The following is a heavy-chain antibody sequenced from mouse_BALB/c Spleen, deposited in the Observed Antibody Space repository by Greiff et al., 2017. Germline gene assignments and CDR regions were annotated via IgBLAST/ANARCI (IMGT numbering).Heavy chain of an antibody. D-gene: IGHD2-4*01. J-gene: IGHJ4*01. Sequence: DLVKPGASVKLSCKASGYTFTSYWINWIKQRPGQGLEWIGRIAPGSGSTYYNEMFKGKATLTVDTSSSTAYIQLSSLSSEDSAVYYCARSGATMITTLYAMDYWGQGTSVTVSS. CDR3: ARSGATMITTLYAMDY. CDR2: IAPGSGST. V-gene: IGHV1S41*01. CDR1: GYTFTSYW.